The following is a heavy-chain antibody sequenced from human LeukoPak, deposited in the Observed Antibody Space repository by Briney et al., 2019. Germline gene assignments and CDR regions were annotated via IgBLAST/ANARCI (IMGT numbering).Heavy chain of an antibody. D-gene: IGHD3-22*01. V-gene: IGHV3-21*01. CDR1: GFTFSSYS. Sequence: GSLRLSCAASGFTFSSYSMNWVRQAPGKGLEWVSSISSSSSYIYYADSVKGRFTISRDNAKNSLYLQMNSLRAEDTAVYYCARWWDDGSGYSYLYGMDVWGQGTTVTVSS. J-gene: IGHJ6*02. CDR3: ARWWDDGSGYSYLYGMDV. CDR2: ISSSSSYI.